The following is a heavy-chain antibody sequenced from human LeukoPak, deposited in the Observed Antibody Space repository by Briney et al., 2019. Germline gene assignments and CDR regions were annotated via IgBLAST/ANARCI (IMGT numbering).Heavy chain of an antibody. J-gene: IGHJ4*02. CDR1: GGSISSSSYY. CDR3: ATLHARSVAAYDY. Sequence: PSETLSLTCTVSGGSISSSSYYWGWIRQPPGKGLEWIGSIYYSGSTYYNPSLKSRVTISVDTSKNQFSLKLSSVTAADTAVYYCATLHARSVAAYDYWGQGTLVTVSS. CDR2: IYYSGST. V-gene: IGHV4-39*01. D-gene: IGHD4-23*01.